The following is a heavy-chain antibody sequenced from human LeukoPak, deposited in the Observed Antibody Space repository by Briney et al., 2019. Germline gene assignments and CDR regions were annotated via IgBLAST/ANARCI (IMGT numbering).Heavy chain of an antibody. V-gene: IGHV3-7*01. Sequence: PGGSLRLSCAASGFTFSSYAMSWVRQAPGKGLEWVANIKQDGSEKYYVDSVKGRFTISRDNAKNSLYLQMNSLRAEDTAVYYCARNSKYCSGGSCYSSSGYYYYMDVWGKGTTVTVSS. D-gene: IGHD2-15*01. CDR1: GFTFSSYA. J-gene: IGHJ6*03. CDR2: IKQDGSEK. CDR3: ARNSKYCSGGSCYSSSGYYYYMDV.